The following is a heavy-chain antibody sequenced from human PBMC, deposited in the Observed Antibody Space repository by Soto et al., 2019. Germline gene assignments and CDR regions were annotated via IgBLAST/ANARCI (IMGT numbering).Heavy chain of an antibody. CDR1: EGSCSGND. J-gene: IGHJ4*02. CDR3: ARHTYYDYIWGSYRPTDYFDY. V-gene: IGHV4-34*01. Sequence: PSETLCLSCGVDEGSCSGNDWSWIRQPPGKGLEWIGEINHSGRTNYNPSLKSRVTISVDKSKNQFSLKLSSVTAADTAVYYCARHTYYDYIWGSYRPTDYFDYWGQGTLVTVSS. CDR2: INHSGRT. D-gene: IGHD3-16*02.